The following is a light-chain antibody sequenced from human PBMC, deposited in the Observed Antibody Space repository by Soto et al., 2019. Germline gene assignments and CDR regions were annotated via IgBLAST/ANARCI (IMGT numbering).Light chain of an antibody. Sequence: DIQMTQSPASMSASVGDRVTITCRASQPISSWLAWYQQEPGKAPHLLIYAASSLQSGVPSRFSGSGSGTDFTLTISSLHPEDFATYYCQQGYNTPRAFGQGTKVDIK. V-gene: IGKV1-39*01. CDR2: AAS. CDR1: QPISSW. CDR3: QQGYNTPRA. J-gene: IGKJ1*01.